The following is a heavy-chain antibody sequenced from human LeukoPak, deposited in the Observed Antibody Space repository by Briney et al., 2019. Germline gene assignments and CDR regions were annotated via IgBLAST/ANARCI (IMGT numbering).Heavy chain of an antibody. D-gene: IGHD3-22*01. Sequence: ASVKVSCKASGYTFTGYYMHWVRQAPGQGLEWMGWINPNSGGTNYAQKFQGRVTMTRDTSISTAYMELSRLRSDDTAVYYCARGITMIVVVPYSEYFQHWGQGTLVTVSS. CDR2: INPNSGGT. CDR1: GYTFTGYY. J-gene: IGHJ1*01. V-gene: IGHV1-2*02. CDR3: ARGITMIVVVPYSEYFQH.